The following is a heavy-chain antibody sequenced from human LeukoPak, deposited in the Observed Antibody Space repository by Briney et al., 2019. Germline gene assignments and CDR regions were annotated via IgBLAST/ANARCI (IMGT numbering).Heavy chain of an antibody. Sequence: PGGSLRLSCAASGFTFSSYNMNWVRQAPGKGLEWVSSISSGSSYIYYADSVKGRFTISRDNAKNSLYLQMNSLRAEDTAVYYCARDPRGYCSSTRCFLYFDYWGQGTLVTVSS. D-gene: IGHD2-2*01. V-gene: IGHV3-21*01. CDR2: ISSGSSYI. CDR3: ARDPRGYCSSTRCFLYFDY. CDR1: GFTFSSYN. J-gene: IGHJ4*02.